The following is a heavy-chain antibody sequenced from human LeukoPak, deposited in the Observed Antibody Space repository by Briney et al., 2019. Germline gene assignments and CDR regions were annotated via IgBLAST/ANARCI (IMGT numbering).Heavy chain of an antibody. CDR2: ITSTSSSM. CDR1: VFTFSTYR. Sequence: GGSLRLSCAASVFTFSTYRMHWVRQAPGKGLEWVSSITSTSSSMSYADSVEGRFTISRDNAKNSLYLQMTSLSAEDTAVYYCRFGDFNDYWGQGTLVTVSS. D-gene: IGHD3-10*01. V-gene: IGHV3-21*01. CDR3: RFGDFNDY. J-gene: IGHJ4*02.